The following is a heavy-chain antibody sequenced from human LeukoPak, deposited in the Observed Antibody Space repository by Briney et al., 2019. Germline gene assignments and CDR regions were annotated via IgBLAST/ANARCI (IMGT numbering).Heavy chain of an antibody. CDR3: ARDSGGTCSGGSCYSYDP. J-gene: IGHJ5*02. CDR1: GGSISSGDYY. CDR2: IYYSGST. D-gene: IGHD2-15*01. Sequence: SETLSLTCTVSGGSISSGDYYWSWICQPPGKGLEWIGYIYYSGSTYYNPPLKSRVTISVDTSKNQFSLKLSSVTAADTAVYYCARDSGGTCSGGSCYSYDPWGQGTLVTVSS. V-gene: IGHV4-30-4*01.